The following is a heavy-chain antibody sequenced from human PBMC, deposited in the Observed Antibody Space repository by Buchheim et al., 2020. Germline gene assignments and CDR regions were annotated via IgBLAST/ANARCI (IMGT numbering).Heavy chain of an antibody. CDR2: INPNSGGP. CDR3: ARDFMAAAGPTTYYYGMDV. D-gene: IGHD6-13*01. J-gene: IGHJ6*02. V-gene: IGHV1-2*04. CDR1: GYTFTGYY. Sequence: QVQLVQSGAEVKKPGASVKVSCKASGYTFTGYYMHWVRQAPGQGLEWMGWINPNSGGPNYAQKFQGWVTMTRDTSISTAYMELSRRRSDDTAVYYCARDFMAAAGPTTYYYGMDVWGQGTT.